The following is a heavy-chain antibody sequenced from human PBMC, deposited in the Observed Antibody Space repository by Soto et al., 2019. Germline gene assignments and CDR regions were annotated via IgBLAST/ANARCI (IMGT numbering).Heavy chain of an antibody. D-gene: IGHD3-9*01. CDR2: VSTNGAT. Sequence: PSETLSLTCTVSDDFISSYYWNWIRQPAGKGLEWIGRVSTNGATNYNPSLESRVTMPVDTSKNQFSLKLTSVTAADTAVYFCARADYEILTGSYAMDVWGQGTTVTVSS. CDR1: DDFISSYY. CDR3: ARADYEILTGSYAMDV. V-gene: IGHV4-4*07. J-gene: IGHJ6*02.